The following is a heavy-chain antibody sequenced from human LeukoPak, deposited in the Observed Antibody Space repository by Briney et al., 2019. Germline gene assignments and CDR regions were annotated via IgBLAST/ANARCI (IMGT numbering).Heavy chain of an antibody. Sequence: MPGGSLRLSCAASGFTFSSYAMNWVRQAPGKGLEWIGEINHSGSTNYNPSLKIRVTISVDTSKNQFSLKLSSVTAADTAVYYCARTSRGATEYYYYMDVWGKGTTVTVSS. J-gene: IGHJ6*03. V-gene: IGHV4-34*01. CDR2: INHSGST. CDR1: GFTFSSYA. CDR3: ARTSRGATEYYYYMDV. D-gene: IGHD5-12*01.